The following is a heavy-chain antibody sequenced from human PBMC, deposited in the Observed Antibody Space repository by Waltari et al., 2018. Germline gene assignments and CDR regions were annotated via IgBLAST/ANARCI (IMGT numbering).Heavy chain of an antibody. CDR2: NYNDGTT. V-gene: IGHV3-53*01. D-gene: IGHD1-26*01. CDR3: ATGRYRFFDY. Sequence: EVQLVESGGGSIQPGGSLRLSCGASGFTFSSNFMSWVRQAPGKGLEWVSINYNDGTTYYGYSVKGRFTIYRDNSKSTMYLQMNTLRTEDTAVYYCATGRYRFFDYWGQGTLVTVSS. J-gene: IGHJ4*02. CDR1: GFTFSSNF.